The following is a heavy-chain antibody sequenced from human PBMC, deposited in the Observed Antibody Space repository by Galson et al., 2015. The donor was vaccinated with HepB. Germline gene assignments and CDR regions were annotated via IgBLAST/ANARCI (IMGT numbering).Heavy chain of an antibody. D-gene: IGHD6-19*01. CDR3: AGDIAVAAYDAFDI. V-gene: IGHV1-69*06. CDR2: IIPIFGTA. J-gene: IGHJ3*02. Sequence: SVKVSCKASGGTFSSYAISWVRQAPGQGLEWMGGIIPIFGTANYAQKFQGRVTITADKSTSTAYMELSSLRSEDTAVYYCAGDIAVAAYDAFDIWGQGTMVTVSS. CDR1: GGTFSSYA.